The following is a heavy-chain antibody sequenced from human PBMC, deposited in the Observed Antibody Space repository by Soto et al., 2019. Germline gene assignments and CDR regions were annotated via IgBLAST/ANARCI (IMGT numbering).Heavy chain of an antibody. Sequence: QITLKESGPTLVKPTQTLTLTCTFSGFSLSTSGVGVGWIRQPPGKALEWLALIYWDDDKLYSPSRKSRLTITTDTSKHQVVLTMTNMDPVDTATYYCAHRRGYSGYDPFDYWGQGTLVTVSS. CDR3: AHRRGYSGYDPFDY. CDR1: GFSLSTSGVG. CDR2: IYWDDDK. J-gene: IGHJ4*02. V-gene: IGHV2-5*02. D-gene: IGHD5-12*01.